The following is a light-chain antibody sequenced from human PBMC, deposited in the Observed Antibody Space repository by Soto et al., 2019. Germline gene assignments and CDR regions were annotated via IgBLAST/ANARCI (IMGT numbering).Light chain of an antibody. CDR3: CSYAGSSTFYV. Sequence: QSVLTQPASVSGSPGQWITISCTGTSSDVGSYNLVSWYQQHPGKAPKLMIYEVSKRPSGVPNRFSGSKSGNTASLTISGLQAEDEADYYCCSYAGSSTFYVFGTGTKVTVL. CDR1: SSDVGSYNL. V-gene: IGLV2-23*02. J-gene: IGLJ1*01. CDR2: EVS.